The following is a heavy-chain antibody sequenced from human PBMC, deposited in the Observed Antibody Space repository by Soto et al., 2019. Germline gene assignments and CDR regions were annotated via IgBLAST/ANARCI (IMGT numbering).Heavy chain of an antibody. J-gene: IGHJ4*02. CDR2: INPNSGGT. CDR3: ARAREWELVIDY. CDR1: GYTFTGYY. V-gene: IGHV1-2*04. Sequence: ASVKVSCKASGYTFTGYYMHWVRQAPGQGLEWMGWINPNSGGTNYAQKFQGWVTMTRDTSISTAYMELSRLRSDDTAVYYCARAREWELVIDYWGQGTLVTVSS. D-gene: IGHD1-26*01.